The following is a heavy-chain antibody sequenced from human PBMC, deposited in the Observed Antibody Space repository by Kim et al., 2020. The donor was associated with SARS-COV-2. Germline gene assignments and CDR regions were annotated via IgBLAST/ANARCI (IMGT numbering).Heavy chain of an antibody. J-gene: IGHJ4*02. Sequence: GGSLRLSCAASGFTFSSYGMHWVRQAPGKGLEWVAVISYDGSNKYYADSVKGRFTISRDNSKNTLYLQMNSLRAEDTAVYYCAKDQYPIIAAAGVDYWGQGTLVTVSS. CDR3: AKDQYPIIAAAGVDY. D-gene: IGHD6-13*01. CDR2: ISYDGSNK. V-gene: IGHV3-30*18. CDR1: GFTFSSYG.